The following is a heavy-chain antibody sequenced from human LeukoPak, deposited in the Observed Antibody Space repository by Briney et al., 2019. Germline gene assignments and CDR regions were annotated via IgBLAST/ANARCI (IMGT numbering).Heavy chain of an antibody. CDR2: ISYDGSNK. CDR1: GFTFSSYS. J-gene: IGHJ4*02. CDR3: ASPPHYYDSSGPFDY. Sequence: GRSPRLSCATSGFTFSSYSMHWVRQAPGKGLEWVAVISYDGSNKYYADSVKGRFTISRDNSKNTLYLQMNSLRAEDTAVYYCASPPHYYDSSGPFDYWGQGTLVTVSS. V-gene: IGHV3-30-3*01. D-gene: IGHD3-22*01.